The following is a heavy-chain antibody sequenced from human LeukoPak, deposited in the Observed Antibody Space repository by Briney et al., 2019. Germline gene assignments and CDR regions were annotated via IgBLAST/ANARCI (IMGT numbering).Heavy chain of an antibody. V-gene: IGHV5-51*01. D-gene: IGHD2-2*01. CDR2: IFPGDSDT. CDR3: ARSGVPGAMTWFDP. Sequence: GESLKISCKASGYSFSTYWIAWVRQMPGKGLEWMGIIFPGDSDTRYSPSFQGQATISADKSINTAYLQWRSLKASDTAMYYCARSGVPGAMTWFDPWGQGTLVTVSP. J-gene: IGHJ5*02. CDR1: GYSFSTYW.